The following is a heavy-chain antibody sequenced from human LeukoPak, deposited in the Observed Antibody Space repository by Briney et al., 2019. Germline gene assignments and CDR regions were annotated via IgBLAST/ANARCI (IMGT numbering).Heavy chain of an antibody. Sequence: SETLSLTCTVSGGSISSGTYYWSWIRQHPGKGLEWIGYIYYSGSTYYNPSLKSRVTISVDTSKNQFSLRLTSVTAADTAVYYCAREPDQYSYDSSIYYGGFDYWGQGTLVTVSS. CDR3: AREPDQYSYDSSIYYGGFDY. J-gene: IGHJ4*02. V-gene: IGHV4-31*03. D-gene: IGHD3-22*01. CDR2: IYYSGST. CDR1: GGSISSGTYY.